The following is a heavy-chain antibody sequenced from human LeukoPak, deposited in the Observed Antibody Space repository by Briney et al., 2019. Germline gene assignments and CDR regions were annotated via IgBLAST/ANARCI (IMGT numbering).Heavy chain of an antibody. J-gene: IGHJ4*02. CDR1: SGSISSGSYY. CDR2: IYTSGST. CDR3: ARAVASSGPFFDY. V-gene: IGHV4-61*02. D-gene: IGHD3-22*01. Sequence: PSETLSLTCSVSSGSISSGSYYWSWIRQPAGKGLEWIGRIYTSGSTNYNPSLKSRVTISVDTSKNQFSLKLSSVTAADTAVYYCARAVASSGPFFDYWGQGTLVTVSS.